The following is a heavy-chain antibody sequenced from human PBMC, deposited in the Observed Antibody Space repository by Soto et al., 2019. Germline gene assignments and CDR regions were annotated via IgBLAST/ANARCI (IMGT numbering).Heavy chain of an antibody. CDR3: ARPPGYISDWYYFDL. D-gene: IGHD3-9*01. V-gene: IGHV1-2*02. CDR2: ISPRSGGT. J-gene: IGHJ4*02. Sequence: GASVKVSCKASGYTFIDYYMHWVRQAPGQGLEWMGRISPRSGGTNYAQKFQGRVTMTWDTSLNTAYMELSSLISEDTAVYYCARPPGYISDWYYFDLWGQGTLVTVSS. CDR1: GYTFIDYY.